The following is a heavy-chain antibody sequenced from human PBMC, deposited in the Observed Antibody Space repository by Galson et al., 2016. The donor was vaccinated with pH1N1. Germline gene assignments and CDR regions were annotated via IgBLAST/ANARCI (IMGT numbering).Heavy chain of an antibody. CDR3: VFDTVPNGADH. J-gene: IGHJ5*02. D-gene: IGHD4-17*01. CDR1: EFLVTDKY. CDR2: IYPLGDA. V-gene: IGHV3-53*01. Sequence: SLRLSCAASEFLVTDKYMSWVRQAAGKRPEWVSIIYPLGDAYYADFVEGRFTISRDTSKNMLFLHMSHLRADDTALYYCVFDTVPNGADHWGQGTLVTVSS.